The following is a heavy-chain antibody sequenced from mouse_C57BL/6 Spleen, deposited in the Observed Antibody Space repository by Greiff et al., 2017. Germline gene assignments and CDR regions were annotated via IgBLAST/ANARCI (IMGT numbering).Heavy chain of an antibody. J-gene: IGHJ4*01. CDR2: IRNKANGYTT. D-gene: IGHD1-1*01. Sequence: EVQGVESGGGLVQPGGSLSLSCAASGFTFTDYYMSWVRQPPGKALEWLGFIRNKANGYTTEYSASVKGRFTISRDNSQSILYLQMNALRAEDSATYYWARYRGSSYDYAMDYWGQGTSVTVSS. CDR3: ARYRGSSYDYAMDY. V-gene: IGHV7-3*01. CDR1: GFTFTDYY.